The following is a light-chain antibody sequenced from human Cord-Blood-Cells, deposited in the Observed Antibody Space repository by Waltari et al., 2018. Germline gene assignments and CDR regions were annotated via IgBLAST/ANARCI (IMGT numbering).Light chain of an antibody. CDR1: QSLLHSNGYNY. CDR3: MQALQTPWT. J-gene: IGKJ1*01. CDR2: LGS. Sequence: DIVMTQSPLSLPVTHGEPASISCRASQSLLHSNGYNYSDWYLQKPGQSPQLLIYLGSNRASGVPDRFSGSGSGTDFTLKISRVEAEDVGVYYCMQALQTPWTFGQGTKVEIK. V-gene: IGKV2-28*01.